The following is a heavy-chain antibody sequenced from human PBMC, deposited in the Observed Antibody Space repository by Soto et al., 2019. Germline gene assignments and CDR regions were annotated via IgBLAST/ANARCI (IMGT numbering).Heavy chain of an antibody. CDR1: GGTFSSYA. J-gene: IGHJ5*02. V-gene: IGHV1-69*12. CDR2: IIPIFGKA. CDR3: ARVGCISTICYGSFGWFDP. D-gene: IGHD2-2*01. Sequence: QVQLVQSGAEVKKPGSSVKVSCKASGGTFSSYAISWVRQAPGPGLEWRGGIIPIFGKANYAQKFQGRVTITADESTSTAYMELSSLRSEDTAVYYGARVGCISTICYGSFGWFDPWGQGTLVTVSS.